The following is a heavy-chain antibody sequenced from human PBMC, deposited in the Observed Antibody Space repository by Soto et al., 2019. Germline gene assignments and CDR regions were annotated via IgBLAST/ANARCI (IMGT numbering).Heavy chain of an antibody. J-gene: IGHJ6*02. CDR2: IIPIFGTA. Sequence: SVKVSCKASGGTFSSYAISWVRQAPGQGLEWMGGIIPIFGTANYAQKFQGRVTITADESTSTAYMELSSLRSEDTAVYYCAAVLSSSWYDTSGYYGMDVWGQGTTVTVSS. V-gene: IGHV1-69*13. CDR1: GGTFSSYA. CDR3: AAVLSSSWYDTSGYYGMDV. D-gene: IGHD6-13*01.